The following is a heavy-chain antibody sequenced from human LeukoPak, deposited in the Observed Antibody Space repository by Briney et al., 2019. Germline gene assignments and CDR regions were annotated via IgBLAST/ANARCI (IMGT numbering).Heavy chain of an antibody. CDR1: GFTFSSYD. CDR3: AKKGQADDNGKPD. Sequence: PGGSLRLSCAASGFTFSSYDLSWVRQAPGKGLECVSAIRRGVGSTYYAGSVKGRFTISRDNSKNTLYLQMNNLRADDTAVYYCAKKGQADDNGKPDWGQGTLVTVSS. CDR2: IRRGVGST. D-gene: IGHD1-1*01. J-gene: IGHJ4*02. V-gene: IGHV3-23*01.